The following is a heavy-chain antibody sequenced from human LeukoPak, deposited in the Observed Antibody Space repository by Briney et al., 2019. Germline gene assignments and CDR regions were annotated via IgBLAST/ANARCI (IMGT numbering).Heavy chain of an antibody. Sequence: SETLSLTRAVYGGSFSGYYWSWIRQPPGKGLEWIGEINHSGSTNYNPSLKSRVTISVDTSKNQFSLKLGSVTAADTAVYYCARLAVSGYNFDPWGQGTLVTVSS. V-gene: IGHV4-34*01. D-gene: IGHD3-16*01. J-gene: IGHJ5*02. CDR3: ARLAVSGYNFDP. CDR1: GGSFSGYY. CDR2: INHSGST.